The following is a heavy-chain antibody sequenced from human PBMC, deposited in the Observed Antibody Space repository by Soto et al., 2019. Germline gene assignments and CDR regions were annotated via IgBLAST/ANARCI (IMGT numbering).Heavy chain of an antibody. CDR1: GGSITCNW. CDR3: ARHIAVSGTRGFDH. D-gene: IGHD2-21*01. J-gene: IGHJ4*02. V-gene: IGHV4-4*02. Sequence: QVQLQESGPGLMKPSGTLSLTCAVSGGSITCNWWRWVRQPPGKGLAWIAAIFHTGSANYNPSLMGRLTISMDKSRSPWSLTLNAGSAADTAGYYCARHIAVSGTRGFDHWGQGTLVTVSS. CDR2: IFHTGSA.